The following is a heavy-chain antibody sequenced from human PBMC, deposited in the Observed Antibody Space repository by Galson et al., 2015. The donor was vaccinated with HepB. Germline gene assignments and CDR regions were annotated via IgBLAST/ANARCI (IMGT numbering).Heavy chain of an antibody. CDR1: GFTFSSYA. CDR2: ISYDGSNK. D-gene: IGHD2-2*01. CDR3: ARGPDCSSTSCYGGLLDYYYYMDV. Sequence: SLRLSCAASGFTFSSYAMHWVRQAPGKGLEWVAVISYDGSNKYYADSVKGRFTISRDNSKNTLYLQMNSLRAEDTAVYYCARGPDCSSTSCYGGLLDYYYYMDVWGKGTTDTVSS. J-gene: IGHJ6*03. V-gene: IGHV3-30-3*01.